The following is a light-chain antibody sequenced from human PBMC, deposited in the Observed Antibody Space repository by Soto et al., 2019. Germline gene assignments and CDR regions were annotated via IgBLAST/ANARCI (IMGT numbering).Light chain of an antibody. CDR1: SSNIGAGYD. J-gene: IGLJ1*01. V-gene: IGLV1-40*01. CDR2: GNN. Sequence: QSVLTQPPSVSGAPGQRVTISCTGSSSNIGAGYDVHWYQQFPGTAPKLLIYGNNNRPSGVPDRFSGSKSGTSASLAITGLQAEDEADYYCQSYDSSPSGVFGSGTKLTV. CDR3: QSYDSSPSGV.